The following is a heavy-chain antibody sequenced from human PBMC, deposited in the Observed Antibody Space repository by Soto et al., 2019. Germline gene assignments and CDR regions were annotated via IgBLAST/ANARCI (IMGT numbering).Heavy chain of an antibody. J-gene: IGHJ1*01. V-gene: IGHV4-34*01. D-gene: IGHD2-15*01. Sequence: PEETLSLTCAVYGGSLSGYYWSWIRQPPGKGLERIGEISQSGSTNYSPSLKSRVTISVDTSKKQISLKLTSVTAADTAVYYCARSPNLYCTGDSCYSGSPFQHWGQGTLVTVSS. CDR1: GGSLSGYY. CDR3: ARSPNLYCTGDSCYSGSPFQH. CDR2: ISQSGST.